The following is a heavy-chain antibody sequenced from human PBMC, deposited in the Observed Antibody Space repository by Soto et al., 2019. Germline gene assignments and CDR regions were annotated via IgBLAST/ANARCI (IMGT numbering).Heavy chain of an antibody. V-gene: IGHV1-69*12. CDR1: GGTFSSYA. CDR2: IIPIFGTA. J-gene: IGHJ5*02. CDR3: ARVTCSGGSCYFGGWFDP. D-gene: IGHD2-15*01. Sequence: QVQLVQSGAEVKKPGSSVKVSCKASGGTFSSYAISWVRQAPGQGLEWMGGIIPIFGTANYAQKFQGRVRSTADXXTXTDXMELSSLRSEDTAVYYCARVTCSGGSCYFGGWFDPWGQGTLVTVSS.